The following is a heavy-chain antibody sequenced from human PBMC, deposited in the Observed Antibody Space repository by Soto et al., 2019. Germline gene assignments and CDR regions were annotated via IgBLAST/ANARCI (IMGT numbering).Heavy chain of an antibody. J-gene: IGHJ4*02. V-gene: IGHV6-1*01. D-gene: IGHD3-16*02. CDR3: ARSGPGGYIDY. CDR1: VDIVSSNNAA. CDR2: TYYRSKWSN. Sequence: PSQTLSLTCAISVDIVSSNNAAWNCIRQSPSRGLEWLGRTYYRSKWSNGYAVSVKSRPTIKPDTSKNQFSLQLNSVTPDDTAVYYCARSGPGGYIDYWGQGTLVTVSS.